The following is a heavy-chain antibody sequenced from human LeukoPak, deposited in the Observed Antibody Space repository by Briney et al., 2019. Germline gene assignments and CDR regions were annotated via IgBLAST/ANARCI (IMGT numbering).Heavy chain of an antibody. J-gene: IGHJ4*02. V-gene: IGHV4-59*01. D-gene: IGHD5-12*01. Sequence: SETLSPTCTVSGGSISTYYWSWIRQPPGKGLERIGYIYHSGSTNYNPSLKSRVTISVDTSQNQFYLKLSSVTAADTAVYYCARDGYSGSDALWGQGTLVTVSS. CDR3: ARDGYSGSDAL. CDR2: IYHSGST. CDR1: GGSISTYY.